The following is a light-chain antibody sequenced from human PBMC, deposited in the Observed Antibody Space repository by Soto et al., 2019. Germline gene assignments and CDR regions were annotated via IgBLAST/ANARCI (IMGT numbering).Light chain of an antibody. CDR2: DVS. J-gene: IGKJ1*01. V-gene: IGKV1-5*01. CDR1: QNISTW. CDR3: QKYDGYRT. Sequence: DIQMTQSPSTLSASVGDRVTITCRPSQNISTWLAWYQQKSGKAPKLLIYDVSNLESGVPSRFSGSGSGTEFRLTIRSLQPDDFATYYCQKYDGYRTFGQGTKVDIK.